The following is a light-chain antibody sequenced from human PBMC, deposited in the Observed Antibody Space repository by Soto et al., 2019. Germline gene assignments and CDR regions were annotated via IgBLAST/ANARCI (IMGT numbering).Light chain of an antibody. CDR1: SSNIGSNT. J-gene: IGLJ1*01. CDR2: SNN. V-gene: IGLV1-44*01. Sequence: QSVLTQPPSASGTPGQRVTISCSGSSSNIGSNTVNWYQQLPGTAPKLLIYSNNQRPSGVPDRFSGSKSGTSASLDISGLQSEDEADYYCAAWDDSLKGVFGTGTRSPS. CDR3: AAWDDSLKGV.